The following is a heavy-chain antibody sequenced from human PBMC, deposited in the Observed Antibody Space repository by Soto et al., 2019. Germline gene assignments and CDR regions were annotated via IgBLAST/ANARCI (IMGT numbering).Heavy chain of an antibody. CDR3: ARVRCFNGLCHTADYGMDV. Sequence: SVKVSCKASGDVFRSYGINWVRQAPGQGLEWTGGIIPISGTTNYAQKFQGRVAITADESTDTVYMELSRLRSEDTAVYFCARVRCFNGLCHTADYGMDVWGQGTTVTVSS. CDR1: GDVFRSYG. V-gene: IGHV1-69*13. D-gene: IGHD2-8*01. J-gene: IGHJ6*02. CDR2: IIPISGTT.